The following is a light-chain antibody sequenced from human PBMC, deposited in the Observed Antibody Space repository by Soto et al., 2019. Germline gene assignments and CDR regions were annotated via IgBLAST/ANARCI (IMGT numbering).Light chain of an antibody. J-gene: IGKJ5*01. V-gene: IGKV1-17*01. CDR2: AAS. CDR3: QQYYSYPIT. Sequence: DIQMTQSPSTLSASVGGRVTITCRASQGIRNGLGWYQQKPGKAPTLLIYAASSLQSGVPSRFSGSGSGTDFTLTISCLQSEDFATYYCQQYYSYPITFGQGTRLEI. CDR1: QGIRNG.